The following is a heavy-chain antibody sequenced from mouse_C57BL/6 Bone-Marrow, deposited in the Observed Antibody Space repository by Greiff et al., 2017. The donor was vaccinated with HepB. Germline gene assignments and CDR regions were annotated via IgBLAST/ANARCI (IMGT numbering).Heavy chain of an antibody. V-gene: IGHV5-6*02. CDR1: GFTFSSYG. CDR2: ISSGGSDT. CDR3: ARLRPRWAMDY. D-gene: IGHD2-12*01. Sequence: DVKLQESGGDLVKPGGSLKLSCAASGFTFSSYGMSWVRQTPDKRLEWVATISSGGSDTYYPDSVKGRFTIARDNAKNTLYLLMSSLKSEDTALYCCARLRPRWAMDYWGQGTSVTVSS. J-gene: IGHJ4*01.